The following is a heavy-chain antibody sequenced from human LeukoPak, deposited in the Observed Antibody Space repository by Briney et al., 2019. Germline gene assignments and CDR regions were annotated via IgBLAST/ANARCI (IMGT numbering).Heavy chain of an antibody. Sequence: PSETLSLTCTVSGDSISSYFWSWIRQPAGKGLEWIGRISTSGSTNYNPSLKSRVTMPLDTAKNQFSLKLTSVTAAETAVYYCARDGFTSGWNFFDPWGQGILVTVSS. CDR2: ISTSGST. CDR3: ARDGFTSGWNFFDP. D-gene: IGHD6-19*01. J-gene: IGHJ5*02. CDR1: GDSISSYF. V-gene: IGHV4-4*07.